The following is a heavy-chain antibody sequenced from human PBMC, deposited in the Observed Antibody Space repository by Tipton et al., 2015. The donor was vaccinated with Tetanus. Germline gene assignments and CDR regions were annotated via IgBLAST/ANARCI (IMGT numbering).Heavy chain of an antibody. CDR1: GYTFTGYY. V-gene: IGHV1-2*02. CDR3: ARDRGDYIYYGMDV. J-gene: IGHJ6*02. CDR2: IDPNSGGT. Sequence: QVQLVQSGAEMKKPGASVKVSCKASGYTFTGYYIYWVRQAPGQGLEWMGWIDPNSGGTVYAQKFQGRVTMTRDTSINTAYMGLRSLRSDDTAVYYCARDRGDYIYYGMDVWGPGTTVTVS. D-gene: IGHD3-22*01.